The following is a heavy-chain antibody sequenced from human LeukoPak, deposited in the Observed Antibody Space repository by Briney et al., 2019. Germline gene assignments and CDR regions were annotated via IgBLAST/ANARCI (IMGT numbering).Heavy chain of an antibody. J-gene: IGHJ3*02. CDR3: ARDIAAGDAFDI. CDR1: GFTFSNYW. CDR2: ISSSSSYI. V-gene: IGHV3-21*01. D-gene: IGHD6-13*01. Sequence: PGGALRLSCAGSGFTFSNYWMSWVRQAPGEGVEGGSSISSSSSYIYYADSVKGGVTISRENAKNSLYLQMNSPRAEDTAVYYCARDIAAGDAFDIWGQGTMVTVSS.